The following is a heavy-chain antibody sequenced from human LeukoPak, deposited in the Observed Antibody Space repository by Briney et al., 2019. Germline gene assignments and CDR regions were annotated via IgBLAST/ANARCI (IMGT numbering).Heavy chain of an antibody. Sequence: ASVKVSCKASGYTFTSYGISWVRQAPGQGLEWMGWISAYNGNTNYAQKLQGRVTMTTDTSTSTAYMELRSLRSDDTAVYYCASDTTGTTGRRSNSYYYYYGMDVWGQGTTVTVSS. D-gene: IGHD1-1*01. V-gene: IGHV1-18*01. CDR2: ISAYNGNT. CDR1: GYTFTSYG. J-gene: IGHJ6*02. CDR3: ASDTTGTTGRRSNSYYYYYGMDV.